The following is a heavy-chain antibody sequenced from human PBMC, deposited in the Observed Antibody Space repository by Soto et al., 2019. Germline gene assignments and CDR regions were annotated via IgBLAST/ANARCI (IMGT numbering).Heavy chain of an antibody. Sequence: PLEILSLTCTASGGSISSYYWSWIRQPPGKGLEWIGYIYYSGSTKYNPSLKSRVTISVDTSKNQFSLKLSSVTAADTAVYYCARRYGSVFDYWGQGTLVTVSS. CDR3: ARRYGSVFDY. V-gene: IGHV4-59*01. J-gene: IGHJ4*02. CDR2: IYYSGST. D-gene: IGHD6-19*01. CDR1: GGSISSYY.